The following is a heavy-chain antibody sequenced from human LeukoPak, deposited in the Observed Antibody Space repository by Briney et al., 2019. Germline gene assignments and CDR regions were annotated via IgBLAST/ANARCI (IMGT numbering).Heavy chain of an antibody. D-gene: IGHD1-26*01. J-gene: IGHJ4*02. CDR3: ARGGGIFDY. CDR1: GGSISSSSYY. V-gene: IGHV4-39*01. Sequence: SETPSLTCTVSGGSISSSSYYWGWIRQPPGKGLEWIGSIYYSGSTYYNPSLKSRVTISVDTSKNQFSLKLSSVTAADTAVYYCARGGGIFDYWGQGTLVTVSS. CDR2: IYYSGST.